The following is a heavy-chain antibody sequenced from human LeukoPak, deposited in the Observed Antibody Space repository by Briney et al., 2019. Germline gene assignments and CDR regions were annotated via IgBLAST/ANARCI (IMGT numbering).Heavy chain of an antibody. CDR2: IYTSGST. V-gene: IGHV4-61*02. D-gene: IGHD5-18*01. CDR1: GGSISSGSYY. CDR3: ARAGLSGYSYGYVDY. Sequence: SETLSPTCTVSGGSISSGSYYWSWIRQPAGKGLEWIGRIYTSGSTNYNPSLKSRVTISVDTSKNQFSLKLSSVTAADTAVYYCARAGLSGYSYGYVDYWGQGTLATVSS. J-gene: IGHJ4*02.